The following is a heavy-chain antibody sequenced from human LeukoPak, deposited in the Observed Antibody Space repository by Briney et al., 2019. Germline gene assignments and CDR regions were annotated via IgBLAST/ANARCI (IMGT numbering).Heavy chain of an antibody. J-gene: IGHJ5*01. V-gene: IGHV4-59*01. CDR1: GGSITSNF. CDR3: ARLVWLGESPGSWFDS. CDR2: IHYSGST. D-gene: IGHD3-10*01. Sequence: SETLSLTCSVSGGSITSNFWSWSRQPPGKGLEWIGYIHYSGSTNYTPSLKSRVTISPDTSKNQLFLKLNSVTAADTAVYYCARLVWLGESPGSWFDSWGQGTLVTVSS.